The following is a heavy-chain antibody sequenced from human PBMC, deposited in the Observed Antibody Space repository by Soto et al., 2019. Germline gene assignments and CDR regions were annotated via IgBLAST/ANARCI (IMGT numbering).Heavy chain of an antibody. Sequence: ASVKVSCKASGYTFTSYYIHWVRQAPGQGLEWMGIINPSGGSTSYAQKFQGRVTMTRDTSTSTVYMVLSSLRSEDTAVYYCARDVTTVTTMYNWFDPWGQGTLVTVSS. CDR1: GYTFTSYY. J-gene: IGHJ5*02. V-gene: IGHV1-46*03. CDR3: ARDVTTVTTMYNWFDP. D-gene: IGHD4-17*01. CDR2: INPSGGST.